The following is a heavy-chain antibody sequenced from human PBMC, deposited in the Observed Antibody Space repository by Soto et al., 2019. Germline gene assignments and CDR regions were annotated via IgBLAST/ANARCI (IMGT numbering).Heavy chain of an antibody. CDR1: GIPVSSNY. J-gene: IGHJ6*02. Sequence: EVQLVESGGGLVQPGGSLRLSCVAYGIPVSSNYVTWVRQAPGKGLEWVSVLHSGGDTYYANSVKGRFTISRHDSTNTVFLQMNSLTAEDTAVYYCARDGPYYDASRMDVWGQGTTVTVSS. CDR2: LHSGGDT. D-gene: IGHD3-3*01. V-gene: IGHV3-53*04. CDR3: ARDGPYYDASRMDV.